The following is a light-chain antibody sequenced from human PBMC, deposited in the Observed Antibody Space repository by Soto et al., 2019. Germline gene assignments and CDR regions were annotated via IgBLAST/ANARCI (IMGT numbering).Light chain of an antibody. J-gene: IGLJ2*01. V-gene: IGLV2-11*01. Sequence: QSALTQPPSVSGSPGQSVTISCTGTSSDVGAYNYVSWYQQHPGKAPELMIYDVTKRPSGVPDRFSGSKSGNTASLTISGLQAEDEADYYCCSYAGSYPVIFGGGTKLTVL. CDR1: SSDVGAYNY. CDR2: DVT. CDR3: CSYAGSYPVI.